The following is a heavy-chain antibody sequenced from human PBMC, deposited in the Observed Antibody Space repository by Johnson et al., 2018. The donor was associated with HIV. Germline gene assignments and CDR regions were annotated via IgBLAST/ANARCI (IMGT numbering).Heavy chain of an antibody. Sequence: VQLVESGGGLVQPGGSLRLSCAASGFTVSSNYMSWVRQAPGKGLEWVSAISGSGGSTFYADSVKGRFTISRDNSKNTLYLQMNSLRAEDTAVYYCAKWQYESSSKGVVRDDAFDIWGQGTLVTVSS. J-gene: IGHJ3*02. CDR3: AKWQYESSSKGVVRDDAFDI. D-gene: IGHD3-3*01. CDR2: ISGSGGST. V-gene: IGHV3-66*02. CDR1: GFTVSSNY.